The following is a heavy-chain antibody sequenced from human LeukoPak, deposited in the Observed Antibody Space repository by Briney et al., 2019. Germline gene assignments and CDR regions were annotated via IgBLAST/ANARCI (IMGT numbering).Heavy chain of an antibody. V-gene: IGHV3-9*01. CDR3: AKAGSSWSFFDY. CDR1: GFTFDDYA. J-gene: IGHJ4*02. Sequence: GGSLRLSCAASGFTFDDYAMHWVRQAPGKGLEWVSGISWNSGSIGYADSVKGRFTISRDNAKNSLYLQMNSLRAEDTALYYCAKAGSSWSFFDYWGQGTLVTVSS. D-gene: IGHD6-13*01. CDR2: ISWNSGSI.